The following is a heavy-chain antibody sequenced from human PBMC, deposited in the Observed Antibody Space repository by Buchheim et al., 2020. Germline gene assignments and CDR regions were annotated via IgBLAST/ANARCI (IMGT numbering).Heavy chain of an antibody. J-gene: IGHJ4*02. V-gene: IGHV3-11*05. D-gene: IGHD6-13*01. Sequence: QVHLVESGGGLVKPGGSLRLSCAASGFTFSDYYMSWIRQAPGKGLEWVSYISTGRSYTNHADSVKGRFTISRDNAKNSLYLQMNSLRAEDTAVYYCAASIAAAGYTLDYWGQGTL. CDR3: AASIAAAGYTLDY. CDR2: ISTGRSYT. CDR1: GFTFSDYY.